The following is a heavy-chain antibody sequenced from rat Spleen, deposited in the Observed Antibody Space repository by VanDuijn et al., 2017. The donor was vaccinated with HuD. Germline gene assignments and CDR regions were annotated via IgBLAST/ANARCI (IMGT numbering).Heavy chain of an antibody. Sequence: EVQLVKSGGGLVQPGRSMKLSCAASGLSFSNYDMAWVRQAPTTGLEWVASISYDGTATYYRDSVKGRFTISRDNAKSTLYLQMDSLRSEDTATYYCTTRGGLDYWGQGVMVTVSS. D-gene: IGHD1-11*01. CDR2: ISYDGTAT. CDR3: TTRGGLDY. V-gene: IGHV5-20*01. CDR1: GLSFSNYD. J-gene: IGHJ2*01.